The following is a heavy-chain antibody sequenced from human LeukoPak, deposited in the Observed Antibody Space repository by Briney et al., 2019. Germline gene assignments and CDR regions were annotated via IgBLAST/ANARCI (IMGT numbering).Heavy chain of an antibody. V-gene: IGHV3-21*01. CDR3: ARQERYCSSISCLDP. CDR2: ISSSSSYI. CDR1: GFTFSSYS. J-gene: IGHJ5*02. Sequence: PGGSLRLSCAAPGFTFSSYSMNWVRQAPGKGLECVSSISSSSSYIYYADSVKGRFTISRDNAKNSLFLQMNSLRAEDTAIYYCARQERYCSSISCLDPWGQGTLVTVSS. D-gene: IGHD2-2*01.